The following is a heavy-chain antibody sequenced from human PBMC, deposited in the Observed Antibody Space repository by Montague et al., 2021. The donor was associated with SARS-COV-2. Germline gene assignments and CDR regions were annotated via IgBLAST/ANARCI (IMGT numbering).Heavy chain of an antibody. D-gene: IGHD4-23*01. Sequence: PALAKPTQTLTLTCTFSGFSLSTSGMCVSWIRQPPGKALEWLTLIDWDDDKYYSTSLKTRLTISKDTSKNQVVLTMTNMDPVDTATNYCAGSYGTTVVTRAFDYWGQGTLVTVSS. CDR3: AGSYGTTVVTRAFDY. CDR1: GFSLSTSGMC. J-gene: IGHJ4*02. CDR2: IDWDDDK. V-gene: IGHV2-70*01.